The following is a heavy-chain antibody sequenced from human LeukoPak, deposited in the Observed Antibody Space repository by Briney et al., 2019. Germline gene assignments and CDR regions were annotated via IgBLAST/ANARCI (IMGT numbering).Heavy chain of an antibody. J-gene: IGHJ4*02. Sequence: LENLSLNCGVSGDSLGYYYWSWIRQPPGKGLEWIGYIYYTGTTNYNPSLKSRVTMSVDTSKTQFSLRLSSVTAADTAVYYCARGEFGTGIFEYWGQGALVTVSS. D-gene: IGHD1-14*01. CDR1: GDSLGYYY. CDR3: ARGEFGTGIFEY. CDR2: IYYTGTT. V-gene: IGHV4-59*01.